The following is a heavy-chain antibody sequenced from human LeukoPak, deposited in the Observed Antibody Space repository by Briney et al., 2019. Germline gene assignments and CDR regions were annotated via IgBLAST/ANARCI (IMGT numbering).Heavy chain of an antibody. CDR2: IWYDGTEK. CDR3: ATDPYYYDSSGYSVDY. V-gene: IGHV3-33*01. J-gene: IGHJ4*02. D-gene: IGHD3-22*01. Sequence: GGSLRLSCAASGFTFSIYGMQWVRQAPGKGLEWVAVIWYDGTEKYYADSVKGRFTISRDNSKNMVYLQMNSLRAEDTAVYYCATDPYYYDSSGYSVDYWGQGTLVTVSS. CDR1: GFTFSIYG.